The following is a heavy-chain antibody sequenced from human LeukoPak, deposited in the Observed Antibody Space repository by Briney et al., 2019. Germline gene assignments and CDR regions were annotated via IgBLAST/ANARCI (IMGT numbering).Heavy chain of an antibody. CDR3: ARRIEKTAMVDY. CDR1: GGSFSGYH. D-gene: IGHD5-18*01. J-gene: IGHJ4*02. CDR2: INQSGNT. V-gene: IGHV4-34*01. Sequence: SETLSLTCAVYGGSFSGYHRSWIRQPPGKGLEWIGEINQSGNTNYNPSLKSRVTISVDTSKNQFFLKLTSVTAADTAVYYCARRIEKTAMVDYWGQGTLVIVSS.